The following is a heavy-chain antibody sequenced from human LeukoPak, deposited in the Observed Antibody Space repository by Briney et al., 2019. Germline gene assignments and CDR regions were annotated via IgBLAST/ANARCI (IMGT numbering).Heavy chain of an antibody. CDR1: GFTFSSYW. CDR3: ARVRGSFLDGYYGMDV. J-gene: IGHJ6*02. CDR2: IKQDGSEK. D-gene: IGHD1-26*01. V-gene: IGHV3-7*01. Sequence: PGGSLRLSCAASGFTFSSYWMSWVRQAPGKGLEWVANIKQDGSEKYYVDSVKGRFTISRDNAKNSLYLQMNSLRAEDTAVYYCARVRGSFLDGYYGMDVWGQGTTVTVSS.